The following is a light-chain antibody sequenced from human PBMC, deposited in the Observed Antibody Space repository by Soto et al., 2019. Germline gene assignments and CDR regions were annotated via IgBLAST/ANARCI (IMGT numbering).Light chain of an antibody. J-gene: IGLJ3*02. Sequence: QAVVTQSSSASASLGSSVKLTCTLSSGHNNYIIAWHQQQPGKAPRYLMKLEGSGSYNKGSGVPDRFSGSSSGADRYLTISNLQFEDEADYYCETWDSNSWVFGGGTKLTVL. CDR3: ETWDSNSWV. CDR1: SGHNNYI. CDR2: LEGSGSY. V-gene: IGLV4-60*02.